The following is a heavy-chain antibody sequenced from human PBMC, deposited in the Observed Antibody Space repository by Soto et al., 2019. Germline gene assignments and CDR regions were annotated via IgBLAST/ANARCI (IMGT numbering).Heavy chain of an antibody. D-gene: IGHD3-9*01. CDR3: ARGMAEEQLFYYFDY. Sequence: PSETLSLTCTVSGGSISSYYWSWIRQPPGKGLEWIGYIYYSGSTNYNPSLKNRVTISVDTSKNQFYLKLSSVTAADTAVYYCARGMAEEQLFYYFDYWGQGALVTVSS. CDR2: IYYSGST. V-gene: IGHV4-59*01. CDR1: GGSISSYY. J-gene: IGHJ4*02.